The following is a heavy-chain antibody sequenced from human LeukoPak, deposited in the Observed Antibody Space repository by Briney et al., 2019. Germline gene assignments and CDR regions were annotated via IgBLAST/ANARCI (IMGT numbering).Heavy chain of an antibody. CDR2: ITSNGSHT. D-gene: IGHD2-15*01. V-gene: IGHV3-48*03. CDR3: SRDIPSSTRAFDI. CDR1: GFTLSIYE. Sequence: PGGSLRLSCAASGFTLSIYEMTWVRQAPGKGLEWVSYITSNGSHTFYADSVKGRFTISRDTAKNTLYLQMNSLRGEDTAVYYCSRDIPSSTRAFDIWGQGTMVTVS. J-gene: IGHJ3*02.